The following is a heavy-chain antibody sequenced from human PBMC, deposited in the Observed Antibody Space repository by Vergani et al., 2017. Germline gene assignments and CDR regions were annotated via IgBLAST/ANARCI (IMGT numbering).Heavy chain of an antibody. CDR2: ISGSGGST. J-gene: IGHJ4*02. Sequence: EVQLVESGGGLVKPGGSLRLSCAASGFTFSSYAMSWVRQAPGKGLEWVSAISGSGGSTYYADSVKGRFTISRDNSKNTLYLQMNSLRAEDTAVYHCAKFYSSSWYFFDYWGQGTLVTVSS. CDR1: GFTFSSYA. V-gene: IGHV3-23*04. D-gene: IGHD6-13*01. CDR3: AKFYSSSWYFFDY.